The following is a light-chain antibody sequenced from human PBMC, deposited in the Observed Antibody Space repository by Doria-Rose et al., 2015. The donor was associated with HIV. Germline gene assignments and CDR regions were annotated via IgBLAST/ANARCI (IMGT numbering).Light chain of an antibody. CDR1: QSLLYTSKNY. CDR3: QQCYDTPS. J-gene: IGKJ3*01. CDR2: WAS. V-gene: IGKV4-1*01. Sequence: DIQVTQSPESLGMSLGERATLNCKSNQSLLYTSKNYLAWYQQKPGQPPKLLIYWASTRQSGVPARFSGSGSGTDFTLTISSLEAKDVAVYYCQQCYDTPSFGPGTTVDIK.